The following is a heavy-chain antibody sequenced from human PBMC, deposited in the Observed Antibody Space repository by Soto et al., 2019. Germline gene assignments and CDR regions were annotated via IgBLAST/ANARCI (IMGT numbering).Heavy chain of an antibody. D-gene: IGHD3-9*01. V-gene: IGHV3-7*01. CDR2: IKADGSET. J-gene: IGHJ4*02. CDR3: ARDRDWAFDY. CDR1: GFSFSNYW. Sequence: GGSLRLSCAASGFSFSNYWMSWGRQLPGKGLEWVAIIKADGSETYYADSVKGRFTVSRDNAQNSLFLVMNSLRAEDTAVYYCARDRDWAFDYWGQGTLVTVSS.